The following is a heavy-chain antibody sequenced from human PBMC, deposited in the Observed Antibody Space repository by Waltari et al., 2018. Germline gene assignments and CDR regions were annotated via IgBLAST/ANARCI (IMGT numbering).Heavy chain of an antibody. CDR2: IRYDGSNK. J-gene: IGHJ4*02. D-gene: IGHD3-10*02. V-gene: IGHV3-30*02. CDR3: ARDRGWPNYVDY. CDR1: GFTFRSYG. Sequence: QVQLVESGGGVVQPGGSLRLSCAASGFTFRSYGMHWVRQAPGKGLEWVTFIRYDGSNKYYAGSVKGRFTISRDNSKNTLYLHMNNPGPEDTAVYYCARDRGWPNYVDYWGQGTLVTVSS.